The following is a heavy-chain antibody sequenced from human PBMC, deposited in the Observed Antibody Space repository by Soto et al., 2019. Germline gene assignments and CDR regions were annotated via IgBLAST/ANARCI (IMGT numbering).Heavy chain of an antibody. J-gene: IGHJ2*01. V-gene: IGHV3-23*01. D-gene: IGHD2-15*01. CDR1: GFTFSKYA. CDR3: AKDKYTDSVRKVWFFDY. Sequence: EVQLLESAGGLVKPGGSLRLSCAASGFTFSKYAMSWVRLAPGKGLEWVSSISANGGITDYADSVKGRFTISRDNFQNILSLQMDSLRGDDTALYFCAKDKYTDSVRKVWFFDYWGRGTLVTVSS. CDR2: ISANGGIT.